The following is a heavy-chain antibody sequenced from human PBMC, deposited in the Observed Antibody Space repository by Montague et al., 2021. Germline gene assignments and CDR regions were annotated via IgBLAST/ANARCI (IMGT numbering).Heavy chain of an antibody. CDR2: IYVSGTT. CDR3: ARRLLIRAPLDY. J-gene: IGHJ4*02. V-gene: IGHV4-59*08. Sequence: SETLSLTCTVTGGSISEFYWSWIRQSPEKGLEWIGYIYVSGTTNYNPSLKSRGTISADTSMNQFSLNLKSMTAADTAAYFYARRLLIRAPLDYCGKGTLVNVS. CDR1: GGSISEFY.